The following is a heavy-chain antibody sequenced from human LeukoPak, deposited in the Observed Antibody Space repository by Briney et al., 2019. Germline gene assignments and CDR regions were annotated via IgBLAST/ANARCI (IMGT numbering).Heavy chain of an antibody. J-gene: IGHJ4*02. Sequence: PGGSLRLSCAASGFTFSSTSMSWVRQAPGKGLEWVAVTVGGGDGTYYADSVKGRFTISRDNSNNTLYLQMNSLRAEDTAVYYCAKQLGYCSDGSCYFLYWGQGTLVTVSS. D-gene: IGHD2-15*01. CDR3: AKQLGYCSDGSCYFLY. V-gene: IGHV3-23*01. CDR2: TVGGGDGT. CDR1: GFTFSSTS.